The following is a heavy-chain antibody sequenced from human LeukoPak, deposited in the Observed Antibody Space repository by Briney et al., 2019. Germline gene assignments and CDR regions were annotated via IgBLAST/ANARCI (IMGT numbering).Heavy chain of an antibody. CDR2: IRQDGSEK. J-gene: IGHJ5*02. CDR1: GFIFSSYG. V-gene: IGHV3-7*04. D-gene: IGHD2-2*01. CDR3: ARDCSGTSCYRGGWFDP. Sequence: PGRSLRLSCAASGFIFSSYGMHWVRQAPGKGLEWVANIRQDGSEKYYVDSVKGRFTISRDNAKNSLYLQMNSLRAEDTAVYYCARDCSGTSCYRGGWFDPWGQGTLVTVSS.